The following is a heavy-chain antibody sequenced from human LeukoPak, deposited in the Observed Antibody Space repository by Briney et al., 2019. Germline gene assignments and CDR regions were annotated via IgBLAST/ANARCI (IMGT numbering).Heavy chain of an antibody. CDR1: GYTFTSYY. Sequence: ASVKVSCKASGYTFTSYYIHWVRQAPGQGLEWVGLINPDTGGAKYAQKFQGRVTMTRDTSISTAYMELSRLTSDDTAVYFCARGEELWSDYWGQGTLVTVSS. D-gene: IGHD5-18*01. CDR3: ARGEELWSDY. J-gene: IGHJ4*02. V-gene: IGHV1-2*02. CDR2: INPDTGGA.